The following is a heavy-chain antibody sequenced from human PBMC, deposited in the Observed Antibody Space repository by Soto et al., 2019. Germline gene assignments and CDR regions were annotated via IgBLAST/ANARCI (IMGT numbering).Heavy chain of an antibody. Sequence: QVQLVQSGAEVKKPGSSVRVSCKASGGTFSTYTISWLRQAPGQGLEWMGRIIPIVDRANYAQKFQGRVTITADKSTSTAYMELSSLRSDDTAGYYCARDLALKVPAPMGYWGQGTLVTVSS. CDR3: ARDLALKVPAPMGY. J-gene: IGHJ4*02. D-gene: IGHD2-2*01. CDR2: IIPIVDRA. V-gene: IGHV1-69*08. CDR1: GGTFSTYT.